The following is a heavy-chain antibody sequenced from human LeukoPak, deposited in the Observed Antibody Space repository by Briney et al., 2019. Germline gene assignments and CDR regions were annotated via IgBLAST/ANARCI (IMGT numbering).Heavy chain of an antibody. V-gene: IGHV3-23*01. CDR2: ISGSGVST. J-gene: IGHJ4*02. D-gene: IGHD1-7*01. CDR1: GFTFTSYA. CDR3: AKDKSKGELRGNEFDY. Sequence: PGGSLRLSCAASGFTFTSYAMSWVGQAPGKGLEGVSAISGSGVSTYYADSVKGRFTISRDNSKNTLYLHMNSLRAEDTALYYCAKDKSKGELRGNEFDYWGQGTLVIVSS.